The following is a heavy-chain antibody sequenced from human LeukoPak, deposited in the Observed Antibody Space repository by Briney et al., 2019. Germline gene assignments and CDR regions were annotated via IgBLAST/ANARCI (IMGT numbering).Heavy chain of an antibody. J-gene: IGHJ3*02. CDR1: GFTVSSNY. CDR2: IYSGGST. V-gene: IGHV3-66*01. CDR3: ARDRSVAAAGAFDI. D-gene: IGHD6-13*01. Sequence: GGSLRLSRAASGFTVSSNYMSWVRQAPGKGLEWVSVIYSGGSTYYADSVKGRFTISRDNSKNTLYLQMNSLRAEDTAVYYCARDRSVAAAGAFDIWGQGTMVTVSS.